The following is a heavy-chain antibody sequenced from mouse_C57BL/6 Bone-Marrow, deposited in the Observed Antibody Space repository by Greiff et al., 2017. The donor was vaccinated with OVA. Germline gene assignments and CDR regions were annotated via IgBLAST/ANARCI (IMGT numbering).Heavy chain of an antibody. Sequence: QVQLKQPGAELVMPGASVKLSCKASGYTFTSYWMHWVKQRPGQGLEWIGEIDPSDSYTNYNQKFKGKSTLTVDKSSSTAYMQLSSLTSEDSAVYYCARPDGYYGFACWGQGTLVTVSA. CDR3: ARPDGYYGFAC. CDR1: GYTFTSYW. J-gene: IGHJ3*01. V-gene: IGHV1-69*01. CDR2: IDPSDSYT. D-gene: IGHD2-3*01.